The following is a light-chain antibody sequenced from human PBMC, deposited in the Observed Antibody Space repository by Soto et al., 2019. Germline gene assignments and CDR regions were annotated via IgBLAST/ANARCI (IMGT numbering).Light chain of an antibody. CDR2: DVS. J-gene: IGLJ1*01. V-gene: IGLV2-11*01. Sequence: QSVLTQPRSVSGSPGQSVTISCTGTSSYFGGYKYVSWYQLHPGKAPKLMIYDVSQRPSGVPDRFSGSTSGNAASLTISGLQAEDEADYYCCSYAGSYVFGTGTKLTVL. CDR1: SSYFGGYKY. CDR3: CSYAGSYV.